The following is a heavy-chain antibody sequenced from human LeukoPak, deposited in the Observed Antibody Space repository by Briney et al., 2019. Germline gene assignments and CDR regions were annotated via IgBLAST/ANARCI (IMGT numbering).Heavy chain of an antibody. Sequence: GGSLRLSCAASGFTFSSHNMNWVRQAPGKGLEWISFINFKSEDIRYAGSVEGRFIISRDNARKSLYLHMNSLRAEDTAVYYCARGRSSSWYDSCFGYWGQGTLVTVSS. J-gene: IGHJ4*02. CDR3: ARGRSSSWYDSCFGY. D-gene: IGHD6-13*01. CDR2: INFKSEDI. CDR1: GFTFSSHN. V-gene: IGHV3-48*01.